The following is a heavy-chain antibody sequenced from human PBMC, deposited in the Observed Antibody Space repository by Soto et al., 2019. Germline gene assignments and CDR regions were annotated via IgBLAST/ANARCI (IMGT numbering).Heavy chain of an antibody. CDR2: IYPTGIT. V-gene: IGHV4-4*07. Sequence: QVQLQESGPGLVKPSETLSLTCTVSSGSLSKYYWSWIRQPAGKGLEWIGRIYPTGITDYNPSLKSRVTMSVDTSKNQFSLRLNSVTAADTAVYYCARGSLGPDYWGQGTLVSVSS. J-gene: IGHJ4*02. D-gene: IGHD1-26*01. CDR1: SGSLSKYY. CDR3: ARGSLGPDY.